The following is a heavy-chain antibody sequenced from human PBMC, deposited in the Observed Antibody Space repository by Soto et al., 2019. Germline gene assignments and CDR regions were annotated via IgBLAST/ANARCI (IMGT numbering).Heavy chain of an antibody. CDR3: ARWAAHVDY. Sequence: GGSLKLSCSTPWFNVRSNYMSWVRQAPGKGLEWVSVIYSGGSTYYADSVKGRFTISRDNSKNTLHLQMDSLRAEDTAVYYCARWAAHVDYWGQGTLVTVSS. CDR1: WFNVRSNY. D-gene: IGHD6-13*01. J-gene: IGHJ4*02. CDR2: IYSGGST. V-gene: IGHV3-66*01.